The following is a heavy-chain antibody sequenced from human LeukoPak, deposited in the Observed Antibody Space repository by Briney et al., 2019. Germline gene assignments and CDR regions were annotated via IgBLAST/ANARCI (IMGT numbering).Heavy chain of an antibody. Sequence: PGGSLRLSCAASGFTFSSYSMNWVRQAPGKGLEWVSSISSSSSYIYYADSVKGRFTISRDNAKNSLYLQMNSLRAEDTAVYYCARDGITMVRGVFPYYFDYWGQGTLVTVSS. D-gene: IGHD3-10*01. CDR2: ISSSSSYI. V-gene: IGHV3-21*01. CDR1: GFTFSSYS. J-gene: IGHJ4*02. CDR3: ARDGITMVRGVFPYYFDY.